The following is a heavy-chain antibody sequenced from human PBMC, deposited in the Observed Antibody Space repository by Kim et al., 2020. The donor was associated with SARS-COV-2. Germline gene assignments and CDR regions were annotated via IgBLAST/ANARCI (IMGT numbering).Heavy chain of an antibody. CDR1: GGSISSYY. J-gene: IGHJ6*03. Sequence: SETLSLTCTVSGGSISSYYWSWIRQPPGKGLEWIGYIYYSGRTTYNPSSKSRVTISVETSKNQFSLKLSSVTAADTAVFYCAGLGKHYMDVWGKGTTVPV. CDR2: IYYSGRT. V-gene: IGHV4-59*01. CDR3: AGLGKHYMDV.